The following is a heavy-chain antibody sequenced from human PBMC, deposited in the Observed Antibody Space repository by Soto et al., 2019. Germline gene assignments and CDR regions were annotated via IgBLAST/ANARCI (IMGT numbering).Heavy chain of an antibody. D-gene: IGHD5-12*01. CDR1: GGSISSYY. Sequence: SETLSLTCTVSGGSISSYYWSWIRQPPGKGLEWIGYIYYSGSTNYNPSLKSRVTISVDTSKNQFSLKLSSVTAADTAVYHCARDIGGYDYWGQGTLVTVSS. V-gene: IGHV4-59*01. CDR2: IYYSGST. J-gene: IGHJ4*02. CDR3: ARDIGGYDY.